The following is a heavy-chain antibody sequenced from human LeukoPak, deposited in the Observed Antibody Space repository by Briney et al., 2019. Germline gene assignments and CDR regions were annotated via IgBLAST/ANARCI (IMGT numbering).Heavy chain of an antibody. CDR2: INPNSGGT. D-gene: IGHD6-19*01. Sequence: ASVTVSCTAPGYTFTGYYMHWVRQAPGQGLEWMGWINPNSGGTNYAQTFQGRVTMTRDTSISTAYMELSRLRSDGTAVYYCARGIFSGWARDYCGEGTLVTVSS. J-gene: IGHJ4*02. CDR3: ARGIFSGWARDY. V-gene: IGHV1-2*02. CDR1: GYTFTGYY.